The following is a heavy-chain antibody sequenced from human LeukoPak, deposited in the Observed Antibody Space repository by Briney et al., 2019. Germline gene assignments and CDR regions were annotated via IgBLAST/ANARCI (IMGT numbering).Heavy chain of an antibody. V-gene: IGHV3-20*04. CDR1: GFTFDDYG. D-gene: IGHD2-2*01. CDR2: INWNGGST. Sequence: PGGSLRLSCAASGFTFDDYGMSWVRQAPGKGLEWVSGINWNGGSTGYADSVKGRLTISRDNAKNSLYLQMNSLRAEDTALYYCARVSVPAASYYFDYWGQGTLVTVSS. J-gene: IGHJ4*02. CDR3: ARVSVPAASYYFDY.